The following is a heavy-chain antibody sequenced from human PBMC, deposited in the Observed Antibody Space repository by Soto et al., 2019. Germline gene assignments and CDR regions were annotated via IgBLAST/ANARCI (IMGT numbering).Heavy chain of an antibody. CDR1: GGSISSYY. CDR3: ARNYGGNVDY. D-gene: IGHD4-17*01. CDR2: IYYSGSA. J-gene: IGHJ4*02. V-gene: IGHV4-59*08. Sequence: SETLSLTCTVFGGSISSYYWSWIRQPPGKGLEWIGYIYYSGSANYNPSLKSRVTISVDTSKNQFSLKLSSATVADTDVYYCARNYGGNVDYWGQGTLVNVSS.